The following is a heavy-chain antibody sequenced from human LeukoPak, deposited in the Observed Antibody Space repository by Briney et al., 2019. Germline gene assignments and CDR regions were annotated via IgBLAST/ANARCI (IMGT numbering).Heavy chain of an antibody. CDR1: GYSISSGYY. J-gene: IGHJ4*02. Sequence: SETLSLTCAVSGYSISSGYYWGWIRQPPGKGLEWIGSIYHSGSTYYNPSLKSRVTISVDTSKNQFSLKLSSVTAADTAVYYCARDLRVRGVGGLDWGQGTLVTVSS. V-gene: IGHV4-38-2*02. CDR3: ARDLRVRGVGGLD. CDR2: IYHSGST. D-gene: IGHD3-10*01.